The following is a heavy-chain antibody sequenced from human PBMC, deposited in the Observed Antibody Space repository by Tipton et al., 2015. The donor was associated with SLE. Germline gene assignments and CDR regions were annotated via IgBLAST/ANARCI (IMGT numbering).Heavy chain of an antibody. D-gene: IGHD3-10*01. Sequence: SLRLSCAASGFNFLTYSFHWVRQAPGKGLEWLSSISSSGNYIYYADSVKGRFTISRDNAKNSVHLQMNSLRAEDTGVYYCARDRAMVQVLDAFYIWGQGTMVTVSS. J-gene: IGHJ3*02. CDR3: ARDRAMVQVLDAFYI. CDR1: GFNFLTYS. V-gene: IGHV3-21*03. CDR2: ISSSGNYI.